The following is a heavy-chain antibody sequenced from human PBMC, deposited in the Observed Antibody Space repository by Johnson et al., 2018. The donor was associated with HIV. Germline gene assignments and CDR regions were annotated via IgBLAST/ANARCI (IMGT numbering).Heavy chain of an antibody. V-gene: IGHV3-33*06. CDR2: IWYDGSNK. D-gene: IGHD5-18*01. J-gene: IGHJ3*02. Sequence: QMLLVESGGGVVQPGRSLRLSCAASGFTFSSYGMHWVRQAPGKGLEWVAVIWYDGSNKYYADSVKGRFTISRDNSKNTLYLHMISLRVEDTAVYYCAKASLRGYSYVPYAFDIWGQGTMVTVSS. CDR3: AKASLRGYSYVPYAFDI. CDR1: GFTFSSYG.